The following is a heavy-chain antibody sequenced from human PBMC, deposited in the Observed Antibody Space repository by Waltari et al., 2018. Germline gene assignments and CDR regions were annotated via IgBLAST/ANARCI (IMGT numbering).Heavy chain of an antibody. Sequence: EVHLVESGCGLVQPGGSLRLFCAASGFTYRRYPMRWFRHAPGQGLELVSVIYSGGSTYYADSVKGRFTISRDNSKNTLYLQMNSLRAEDTAVYYCARGAYYDSSGSHSGAFDIWGQGTMVTVSS. CDR2: IYSGGST. J-gene: IGHJ3*02. V-gene: IGHV3-66*01. CDR1: GFTYRRYP. CDR3: ARGAYYDSSGSHSGAFDI. D-gene: IGHD3-22*01.